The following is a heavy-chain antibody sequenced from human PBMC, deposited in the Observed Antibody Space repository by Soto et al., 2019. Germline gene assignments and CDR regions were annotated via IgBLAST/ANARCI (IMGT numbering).Heavy chain of an antibody. CDR2: IYYSGST. CDR1: GGSISSGGYH. CDR3: ARGVQH. Sequence: QVQLQESGPGLVKPSQTLSLTCTVSGGSISSGGYHWSWIRQHPGKGLEWIVYIYYSGSTYSNPSLKSRVTISVDTSKNPFSLKLSSVTAADTAVYYCARGVQHWGQGTLVTVSS. J-gene: IGHJ1*01. V-gene: IGHV4-31*03.